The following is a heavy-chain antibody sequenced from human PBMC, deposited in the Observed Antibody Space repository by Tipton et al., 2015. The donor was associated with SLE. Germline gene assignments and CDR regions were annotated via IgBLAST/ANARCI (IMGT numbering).Heavy chain of an antibody. D-gene: IGHD3-16*01. CDR1: GYSFINFG. CDR2: INTYNDTT. V-gene: IGHV1-18*01. J-gene: IGHJ6*02. Sequence: QVQLVQSGAEVKKPGASVKVSCKTSGYSFINFGICWVRQAPGQGLEWMGRINTYNDTTYYAQRLQGRVTMTTDTSTSTVYMELRSLRSDDTAVYYCAADPPPGGVWGQGTTVTVSS. CDR3: AADPPPGGV.